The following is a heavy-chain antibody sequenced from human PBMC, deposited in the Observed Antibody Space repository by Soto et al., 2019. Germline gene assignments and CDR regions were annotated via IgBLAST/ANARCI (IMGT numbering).Heavy chain of an antibody. CDR3: AKGHTYYYYYGMDV. V-gene: IGHV3-23*04. J-gene: IGHJ6*02. Sequence: EVQLVESGGGLIQPGGSLRLSCAASGFTVSSNYMSWVRQAPGKGLEWVSAISGSGGSTYYADSVKGRFTISRDNSKNTLYLQMNSLRAEDTAVYYCAKGHTYYYYYGMDVWGQGTTVTVSS. CDR2: ISGSGGST. CDR1: GFTVSSNY.